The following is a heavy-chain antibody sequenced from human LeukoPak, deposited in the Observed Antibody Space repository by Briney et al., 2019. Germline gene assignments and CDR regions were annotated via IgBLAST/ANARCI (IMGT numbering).Heavy chain of an antibody. D-gene: IGHD6-13*01. Sequence: ASVKVSCKASGGTFSSYDINWVRQATGQGLEWMGWMNPNSGNTGYAQKFQGRVTITRNTSISTAYMELSSLRSEDTAVYYCARVPSSSWYPYYYYYYMDVWGKGTTVTVSS. CDR1: GGTFSSYD. J-gene: IGHJ6*03. CDR2: MNPNSGNT. V-gene: IGHV1-8*03. CDR3: ARVPSSSWYPYYYYYYMDV.